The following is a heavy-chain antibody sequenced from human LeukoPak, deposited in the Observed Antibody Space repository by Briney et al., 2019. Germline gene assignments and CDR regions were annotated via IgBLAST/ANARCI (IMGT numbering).Heavy chain of an antibody. CDR2: IDNDGSDT. CDR3: VRDRPHNWFDP. V-gene: IGHV3-74*01. CDR1: GFTFTSHW. Sequence: SGGSLRLSCAASGFTFTSHWMHWVRQAPGKGLVWVSRIDNDGSDTIYADSVRGRFTISRDNAKNTLYLQMDSLRAEDTAVYYCVRDRPHNWFDPWGQGTLVTVSS. D-gene: IGHD6-6*01. J-gene: IGHJ5*02.